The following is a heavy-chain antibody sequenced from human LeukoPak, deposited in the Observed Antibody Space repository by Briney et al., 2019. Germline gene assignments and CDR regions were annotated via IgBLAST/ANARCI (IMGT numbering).Heavy chain of an antibody. Sequence: ASVKVSCKASGYTFTGYYMHWVRQSPGQGLEWVGWINPNSGGTNYAQKFQGRVTMTRDTSISTAYMELSRLRSDDTAVYYCARVVVRRGYYYYYGMDVWGQGTTVTVSS. J-gene: IGHJ6*02. V-gene: IGHV1-2*02. CDR1: GYTFTGYY. CDR3: ARVVVRRGYYYYYGMDV. D-gene: IGHD3-22*01. CDR2: INPNSGGT.